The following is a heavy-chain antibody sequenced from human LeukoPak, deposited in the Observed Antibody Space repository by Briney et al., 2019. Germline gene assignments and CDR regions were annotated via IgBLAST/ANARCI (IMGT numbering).Heavy chain of an antibody. V-gene: IGHV1-18*01. J-gene: IGHJ4*02. CDR3: ARDGTGGATAGFDS. Sequence: ASVKLSCKASGYTFTDFGLTWVRQAPGQGLEWMGWISAYNAQTIYAQKLQGRVTMTTDTSTSTAYMELRSLRSDDTAVYYCARDGTGGATAGFDSWGQGTLVTVSS. D-gene: IGHD1-26*01. CDR1: GYTFTDFG. CDR2: ISAYNAQT.